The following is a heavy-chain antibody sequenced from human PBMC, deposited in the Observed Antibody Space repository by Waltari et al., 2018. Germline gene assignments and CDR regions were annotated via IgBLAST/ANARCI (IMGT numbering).Heavy chain of an antibody. CDR3: ARGSRGRQGGAD. V-gene: IGHV4-39*07. J-gene: IGHJ4*02. CDR2: IYYSGST. D-gene: IGHD3-10*01. CDR1: GGSISSSSYY. Sequence: QLQLQESGPGLVKPSETLSLTCTVSGGSISSSSYYWGWIRQPPGKGLEWIGSIYYSGSTYYNPSLKSRVTISVDTSKNQFSLKLSSVTAADTAVYYCARGSRGRQGGADWGQGTLVTVSS.